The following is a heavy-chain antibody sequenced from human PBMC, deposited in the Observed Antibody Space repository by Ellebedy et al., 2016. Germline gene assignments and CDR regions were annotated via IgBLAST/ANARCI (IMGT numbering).Heavy chain of an antibody. V-gene: IGHV4-59*01. Sequence: SETLSLTCAVYGGSFSNYYWSWIRQPPGKGLEWIGYIYYSGSTNYNPSLKSRVTISVDTSKNQFSLKLSSVTAADTAVYYCARDEYYYGSGSPTSWGQGTLVTVSS. CDR3: ARDEYYYGSGSPTS. CDR2: IYYSGST. D-gene: IGHD3-10*01. CDR1: GGSFSNYY. J-gene: IGHJ4*02.